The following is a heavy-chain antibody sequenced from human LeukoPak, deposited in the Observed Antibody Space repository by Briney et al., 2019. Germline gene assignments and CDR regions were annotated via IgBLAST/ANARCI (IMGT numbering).Heavy chain of an antibody. CDR2: IYYSGNT. CDR3: ARVADSSGYIYYFYYMDV. V-gene: IGHV4-39*07. D-gene: IGHD3-22*01. J-gene: IGHJ6*03. CDR1: GGSISSSDYY. Sequence: PSETLSLTCTVSGGSISSSDYYWGWIRQPPGKGLEWIGSIYYSGNTFYNPSLKSRVTISVDTSKNQSSLKLSSVTAADTAVYYCARVADSSGYIYYFYYMDVWGKGTTVTVSS.